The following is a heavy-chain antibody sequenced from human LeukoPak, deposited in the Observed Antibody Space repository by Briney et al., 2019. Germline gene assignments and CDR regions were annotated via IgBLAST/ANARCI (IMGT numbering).Heavy chain of an antibody. Sequence: ASVKVSCKASGYTFTSYGISWVRQAPGQGLEWMGWISAYNGNTNYAQKLQGRVTMTTDTSTSTAYMELRSLRSDDTAVYYCAREYSSSWYAYGAFDIWGQGTMVTVSS. CDR2: ISAYNGNT. CDR3: AREYSSSWYAYGAFDI. D-gene: IGHD6-13*01. V-gene: IGHV1-18*01. CDR1: GYTFTSYG. J-gene: IGHJ3*02.